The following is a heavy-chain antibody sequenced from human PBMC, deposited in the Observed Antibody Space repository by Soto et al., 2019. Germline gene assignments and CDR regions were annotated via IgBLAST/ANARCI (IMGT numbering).Heavy chain of an antibody. Sequence: QAQLVQSGAEVKKPGASVKVSCKASGYTFTGAYIHWVRQAPGQGLEWMGCINPNSGGTEFAQKFQGRVIVTRDTSITTVYMEVSSLRSDDTGVYYCARDFTKHSYGVDVWGQGTAVTVSS. CDR1: GYTFTGAY. CDR3: ARDFTKHSYGVDV. J-gene: IGHJ6*02. CDR2: INPNSGGT. V-gene: IGHV1-2*02. D-gene: IGHD3-10*01.